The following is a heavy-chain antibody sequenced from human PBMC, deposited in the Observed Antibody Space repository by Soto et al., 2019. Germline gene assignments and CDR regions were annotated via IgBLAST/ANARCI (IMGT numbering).Heavy chain of an antibody. J-gene: IGHJ4*02. V-gene: IGHV1-18*01. CDR2: ISAYNGNT. CDR3: ARVGSRYFDWLPQRDDY. Sequence: QVQLVQSGAEVKKPGASVKVSCKASGYTFTSYGISWVRQAPGQGLEWMGWISAYNGNTNYAQKLQGRVTMTTDTSTSTAYMEVRSLRSDDTAVYYCARVGSRYFDWLPQRDDYWGQGTLVTVSS. CDR1: GYTFTSYG. D-gene: IGHD3-9*01.